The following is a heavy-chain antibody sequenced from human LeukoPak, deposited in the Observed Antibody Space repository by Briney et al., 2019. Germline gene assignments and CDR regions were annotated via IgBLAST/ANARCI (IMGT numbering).Heavy chain of an antibody. V-gene: IGHV3-7*04. Sequence: GGSLRLSCAASGFTFSSYDMTWVRQAPGKGLEWVANIKPDDSEIYYVASVKGRFTISRDNAKNSVFLQMNSLRVEDTGIYYCARGRAIDIWGRGTMVIVSS. CDR3: ARGRAIDI. CDR1: GFTFSSYD. CDR2: IKPDDSEI. J-gene: IGHJ3*02.